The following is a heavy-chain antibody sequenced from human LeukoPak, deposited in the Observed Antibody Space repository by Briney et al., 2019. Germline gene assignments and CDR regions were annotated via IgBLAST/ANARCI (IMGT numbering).Heavy chain of an antibody. V-gene: IGHV3-30*04. CDR1: GFTFSSYA. Sequence: GGSLRLSCAASGFTFSSYAMHWVRQAPGKGLEWVAVISYDGSNKYYADSVKGRFTISRDNSKNTLHLQMNSLRAEDTAVYYCARSQSGYYPDYYYDYWGQGTLVTVSS. CDR2: ISYDGSNK. J-gene: IGHJ4*02. CDR3: ARSQSGYYPDYYYDY. D-gene: IGHD3-22*01.